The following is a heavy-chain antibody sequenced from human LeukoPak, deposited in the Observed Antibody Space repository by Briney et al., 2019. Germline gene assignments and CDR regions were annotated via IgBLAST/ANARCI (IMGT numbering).Heavy chain of an antibody. D-gene: IGHD2-15*01. J-gene: IGHJ4*02. CDR2: INHSGST. CDR3: ASAPLSLVVVVAATPAYFDY. Sequence: SETLSFTCAVYGGSFSGYYWSWIRQPPGKGLEWIGEINHSGSTNYNPSLKSRVTISVDTSKNQFSLKLSSVTAADTAVYYCASAPLSLVVVVAATPAYFDYWGQGTLVTVSS. V-gene: IGHV4-34*01. CDR1: GGSFSGYY.